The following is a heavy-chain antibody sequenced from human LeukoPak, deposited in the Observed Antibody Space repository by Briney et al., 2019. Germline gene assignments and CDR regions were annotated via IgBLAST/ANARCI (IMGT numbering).Heavy chain of an antibody. CDR1: GGSFSGYY. CDR2: INHSGST. J-gene: IGHJ6*02. CDR3: ARARDIVVVVAALRKTYYYGMDV. D-gene: IGHD2-15*01. Sequence: SETLSLTCAVYGGSFSGYYWSWIRQPPGKGLEWIGEINHSGSTNYNPSLKSRVTISVDTSKNRFSLKLSSVTAADTAVYYCARARDIVVVVAALRKTYYYGMDVWGQGTTVTVSS. V-gene: IGHV4-34*01.